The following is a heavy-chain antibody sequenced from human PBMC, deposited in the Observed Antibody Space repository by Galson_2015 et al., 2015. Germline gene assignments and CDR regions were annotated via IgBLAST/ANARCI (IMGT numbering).Heavy chain of an antibody. CDR1: GFTFSDYY. CDR3: ARDKNTMVRGVPWAFDI. D-gene: IGHD3-10*01. CDR2: ISSSSSYT. V-gene: IGHV3-11*06. J-gene: IGHJ3*02. Sequence: SLRLSCAASGFTFSDYYMSWIRQAPGKGLEWVSYISSSSSYTNYADSVKGRFTISRDNAKNSLYLQMNSLRAEDTAVYYCARDKNTMVRGVPWAFDIWGQGTMVTVSS.